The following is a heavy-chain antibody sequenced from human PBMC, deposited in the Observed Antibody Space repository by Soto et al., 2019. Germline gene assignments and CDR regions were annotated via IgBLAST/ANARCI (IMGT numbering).Heavy chain of an antibody. V-gene: IGHV2-5*01. J-gene: IGHJ3*02. CDR3: ARGLATLPVFAFDI. CDR1: GFSLSTSGVG. Sequence: SGPTLVNPTHTLTLTCSFSGFSLSTSGVGVGWIRQSPGKALGWLALIYWSGDEHYRPSLKSRLSIIKDTSKNHVVLIMTDMDPVDTATYYCARGLATLPVFAFDIWGQGTMVTVSS. CDR2: IYWSGDE. D-gene: IGHD6-6*01.